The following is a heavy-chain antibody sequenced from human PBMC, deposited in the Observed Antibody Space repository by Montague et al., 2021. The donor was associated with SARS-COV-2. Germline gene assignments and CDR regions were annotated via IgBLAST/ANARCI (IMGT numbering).Heavy chain of an antibody. CDR3: ARLLRSCTNGVCRTYYYYAMDV. Sequence: SETLSLTCTASGGSISGYYWSWIRQPPGKGLEWIGYIYYSGSTKYNPFLESRVTVSVDRSKNQASLKLSSVTAADTAVYYCARLLRSCTNGVCRTYYYYAMDVWGQGTTVTVSS. D-gene: IGHD2-8*01. CDR1: GGSISGYY. J-gene: IGHJ6*02. V-gene: IGHV4-59*01. CDR2: IYYSGST.